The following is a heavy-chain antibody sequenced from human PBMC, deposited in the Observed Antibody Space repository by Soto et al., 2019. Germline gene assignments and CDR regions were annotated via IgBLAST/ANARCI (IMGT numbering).Heavy chain of an antibody. J-gene: IGHJ6*02. CDR2: IIPIFGTA. CDR1: GGTFSSYA. Sequence: GASVKVSCKASGGTFSSYAISWVRQAPGQGLEWMGGIIPIFGTANYAQKFQGRVTITADKSTSTAYMELSSLRSEDTAVYYCALARYYDTGHGMDVWGQGTTVTVS. D-gene: IGHD3-22*01. CDR3: ALARYYDTGHGMDV. V-gene: IGHV1-69*06.